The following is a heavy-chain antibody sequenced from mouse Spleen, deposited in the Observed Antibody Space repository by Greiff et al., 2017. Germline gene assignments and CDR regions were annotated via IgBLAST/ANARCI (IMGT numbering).Heavy chain of an antibody. J-gene: IGHJ1*03. Sequence: EVKLMESGGGLVQPGGSLSLSCAASGFTFTDYYMSWVRQPPGKALEWLGFISNQANGYTTEYSAAVKGRFTISRDNSQSILYLQMNALRADDSSTYYCARYRYFEVWGTGTTVTVSS. CDR1: GFTFTDYY. CDR3: ARYRYFEV. CDR2: ISNQANGYTT. V-gene: IGHV7-3*01.